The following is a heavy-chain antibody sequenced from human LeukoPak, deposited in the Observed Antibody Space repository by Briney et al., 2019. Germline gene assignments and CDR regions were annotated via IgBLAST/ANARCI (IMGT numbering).Heavy chain of an antibody. CDR2: INWNGGST. J-gene: IGHJ4*02. CDR3: TRRFDY. V-gene: IGHV3-20*04. CDR1: GFTVSSNS. Sequence: PGGSLRLSCTVSGFTVSSNSMSWVRQAPGKGLEWVSGINWNGGSTGYADSVKGRFTISRDNAKNSLYLQMNSLRTEDTAVYYCTRRFDYWGQGTLVIVSS.